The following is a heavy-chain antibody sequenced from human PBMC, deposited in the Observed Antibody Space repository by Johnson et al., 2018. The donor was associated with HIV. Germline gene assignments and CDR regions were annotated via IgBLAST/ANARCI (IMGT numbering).Heavy chain of an antibody. CDR3: ARDRAHYYDSSGYYESGAFDI. Sequence: QVQLVESGGGVVQPGRSLRLSRAASGFTFSSYGMHWVRQAPGKGLEWVAVISFDGGAIYYADSVEGRFTISRDNSRDTLSLQMNSLRAEDTAVYYCARDRAHYYDSSGYYESGAFDIWGQGTMVTVSS. CDR2: ISFDGGAI. V-gene: IGHV3-30*03. J-gene: IGHJ3*02. D-gene: IGHD3-22*01. CDR1: GFTFSSYG.